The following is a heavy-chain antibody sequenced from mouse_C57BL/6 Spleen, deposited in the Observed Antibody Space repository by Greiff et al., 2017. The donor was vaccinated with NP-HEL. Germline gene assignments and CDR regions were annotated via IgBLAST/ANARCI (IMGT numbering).Heavy chain of an antibody. Sequence: VQLQESGAELVRPGTSVKVSCKASGYAFTNYLIEWVKQRPGQGLEWIGVINPGSGGTNYNEKFKGKATLTEDKSSSTAYMQLSSLTSEDAAVYFCAREGTYYAMDYWGQGTSVTVSS. V-gene: IGHV1-54*01. CDR3: AREGTYYAMDY. D-gene: IGHD2-14*01. CDR2: INPGSGGT. CDR1: GYAFTNYL. J-gene: IGHJ4*01.